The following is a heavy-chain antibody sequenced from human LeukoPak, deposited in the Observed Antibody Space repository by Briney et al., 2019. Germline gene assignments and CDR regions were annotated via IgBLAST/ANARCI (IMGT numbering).Heavy chain of an antibody. Sequence: GGSMRLSCAASGFTFSSYWMSWVRQAPGKGLEWVANIKQDGREKYYVDSGKGRFTISRDNAKNSLYRQMNSLRAEDTAVYYCAASRAHYDFWSGYSDWFDPWGQGTLVTVSS. CDR3: AASRAHYDFWSGYSDWFDP. V-gene: IGHV3-7*01. CDR2: IKQDGREK. D-gene: IGHD3-3*01. CDR1: GFTFSSYW. J-gene: IGHJ5*02.